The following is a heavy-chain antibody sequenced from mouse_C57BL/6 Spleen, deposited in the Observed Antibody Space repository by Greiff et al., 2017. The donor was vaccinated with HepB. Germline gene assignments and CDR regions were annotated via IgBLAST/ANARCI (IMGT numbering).Heavy chain of an antibody. CDR2: IHPNSGST. J-gene: IGHJ4*01. V-gene: IGHV1-64*01. D-gene: IGHD2-1*01. CDR1: GYTFTSYW. CDR3: ARDDGNDYAMDY. Sequence: VQLQQPGAELVKPGASVKLSCKASGYTFTSYWMHWVTQRPGQGLEWIGMIHPNSGSTNYNEKFKSKATLTVDKSSSTAYMQLSSLTSEDSAVYYCARDDGNDYAMDYWGQGTSVTVSS.